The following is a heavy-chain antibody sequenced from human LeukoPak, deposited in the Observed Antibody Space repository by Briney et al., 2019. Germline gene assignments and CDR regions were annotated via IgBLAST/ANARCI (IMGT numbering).Heavy chain of an antibody. CDR2: VNPNNGDT. J-gene: IGHJ4*02. Sequence: ASVKVSCKASGYTFTTYYISWVRQATGQELEWMGWVNPNNGDTGYAEKFQDRLTITRDSSISTAYMELSSLRSEDTAVYYCARGRSDSTLFPYWGQGSLVTVSS. V-gene: IGHV1-8*03. CDR1: GYTFTTYY. D-gene: IGHD5-18*01. CDR3: ARGRSDSTLFPY.